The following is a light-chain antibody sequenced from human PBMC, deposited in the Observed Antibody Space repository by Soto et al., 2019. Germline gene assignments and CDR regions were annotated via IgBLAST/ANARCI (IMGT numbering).Light chain of an antibody. J-gene: IGLJ2*01. V-gene: IGLV2-8*01. Sequence: ALTQPPSASGSPGQSVTISCTGTSSDVGGYNYVSWYQQHPGKAPKLMIYEVSKRPSGVPDRFSGSKSGNTASLTVSGLQAEDEADYYCSSYAGSNVFGGGTKLTVL. CDR2: EVS. CDR3: SSYAGSNV. CDR1: SSDVGGYNY.